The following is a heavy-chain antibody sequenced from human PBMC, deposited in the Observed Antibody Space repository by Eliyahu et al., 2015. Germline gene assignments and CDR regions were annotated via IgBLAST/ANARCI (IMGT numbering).Heavy chain of an antibody. D-gene: IGHD4-17*01. CDR1: XASIXSGGYY. Sequence: QVQLQESGPGLVKPSQTLSLTCTVSXASIXSGGYYWSWIRQHPGKGLEWIGYIYYSGRTYHNPSLKSRVTISVDTSKNQFSLTLTSVTAADTAIYYCATTTVSGRYYYAMDVWGQGTTVFVSS. J-gene: IGHJ6*02. CDR2: IYYSGRT. V-gene: IGHV4-31*03. CDR3: ATTTVSGRYYYAMDV.